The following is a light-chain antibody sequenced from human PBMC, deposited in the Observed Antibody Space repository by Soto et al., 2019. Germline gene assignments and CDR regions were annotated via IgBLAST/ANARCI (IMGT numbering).Light chain of an antibody. CDR1: HNDIGTYAY. J-gene: IGLJ1*01. V-gene: IGLV2-14*03. Sequence: QCLLTQPTSVPASPGQSITISCTGNHNDIGTYAYVSWYQQHPGRAPRLLIHGVTTRPAGISGRFSASKSGLTASLTSSGLQPEDEADYYCRSFTSNRIYVFGPGTKVTVL. CDR2: GVT. CDR3: RSFTSNRIYV.